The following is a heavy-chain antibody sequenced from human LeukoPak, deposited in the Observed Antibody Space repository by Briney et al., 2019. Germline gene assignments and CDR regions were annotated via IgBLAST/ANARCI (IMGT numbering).Heavy chain of an antibody. V-gene: IGHV1-2*02. CDR1: GYTFTGYY. CDR3: ARCSVGYDFWSGYYYFDY. D-gene: IGHD3-3*01. Sequence: ASVKVSCKASGYTFTGYYMHWVRQAPGQGLEWMGWINPNSGGTNYAQKFQGRVTMTGDTSISTAYMELSRLRSDDTAVYYCARCSVGYDFWSGYYYFDYWGQGTLVTVSS. CDR2: INPNSGGT. J-gene: IGHJ4*02.